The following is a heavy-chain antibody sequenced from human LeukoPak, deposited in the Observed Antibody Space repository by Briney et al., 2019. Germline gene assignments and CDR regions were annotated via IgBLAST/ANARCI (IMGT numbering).Heavy chain of an antibody. CDR3: ARVGIDYGENYGMDV. CDR1: GFTFSSYD. CDR2: IGTAGDT. Sequence: PGGSLRLSCAASGFTFSSYDMHWVRQATGKGLEWVSGIGTAGDTYYPGSVKGRFTISRENAKNSLYLQMNSLRAEDTAVYYCARVGIDYGENYGMDVWGQGTTVTVSS. D-gene: IGHD4-17*01. J-gene: IGHJ6*02. V-gene: IGHV3-13*01.